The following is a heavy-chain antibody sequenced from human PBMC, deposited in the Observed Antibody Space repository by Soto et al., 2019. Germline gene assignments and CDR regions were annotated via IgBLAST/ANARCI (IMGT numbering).Heavy chain of an antibody. Sequence: QITLKESGPTLVKPTQTLTLTCTFSGFSLSTSGVGVGWIRQPPGKALEWLALIYWNDDKRSSPSLKSRLTSSHVPSQNHLVPNMTDRDPVDTATQYCAHVRRRGSGSYPDHWGQGTLVTGSS. J-gene: IGHJ4*02. D-gene: IGHD3-10*01. CDR2: IYWNDDK. CDR1: GFSLSTSGVG. CDR3: AHVRRRGSGSYPDH. V-gene: IGHV2-5*01.